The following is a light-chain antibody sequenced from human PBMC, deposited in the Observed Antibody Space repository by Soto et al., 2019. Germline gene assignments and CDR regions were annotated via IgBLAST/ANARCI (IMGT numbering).Light chain of an antibody. V-gene: IGKV3-20*01. CDR2: GAS. J-gene: IGKJ1*01. CDR1: QSVSSSY. CDR3: QQYGSSRWT. Sequence: IVFTQSPGTLSLSPGERATPSCRASQSVSSSYLAWYQQKPGQAPRLLIYGASSRATGIPDRFSGSGSGTDFTLTISRLEPEDFAVYYCQQYGSSRWTFGQGTKVDIK.